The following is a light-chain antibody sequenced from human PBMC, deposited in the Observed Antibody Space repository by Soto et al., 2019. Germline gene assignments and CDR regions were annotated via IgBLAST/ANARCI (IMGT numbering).Light chain of an antibody. CDR3: QQYGSSPST. J-gene: IGKJ5*01. V-gene: IGKV3-20*01. CDR2: GAS. CDR1: QSVSASY. Sequence: EMVLTQFPVTLPLSPGERATLSCRASQSVSASYLAWYQQKPGQAPRLLIYGASSRATGIPDRFSGSGSGTDFTLTIIRLEPEDFAVYYCQQYGSSPSTFGQGTRLEIK.